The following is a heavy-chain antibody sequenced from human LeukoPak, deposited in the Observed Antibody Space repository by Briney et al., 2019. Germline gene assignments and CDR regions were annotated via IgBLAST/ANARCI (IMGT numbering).Heavy chain of an antibody. Sequence: PSETLSLTCTVSGGSISSGGYYLSWIRQHPGKGLEWIGYICYRGSTYYNPSLKSRVTISVDTSKNKFSLKLSSVTVADTAVYYCARSWEFSGWFDPWGQGTLVTVSS. V-gene: IGHV4-31*03. CDR1: GGSISSGGYY. CDR3: ARSWEFSGWFDP. CDR2: ICYRGST. D-gene: IGHD3-10*01. J-gene: IGHJ5*02.